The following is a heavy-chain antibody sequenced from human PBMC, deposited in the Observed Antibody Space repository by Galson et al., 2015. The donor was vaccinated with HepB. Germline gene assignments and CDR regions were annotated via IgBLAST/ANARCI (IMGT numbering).Heavy chain of an antibody. CDR1: GGTFSSYA. CDR2: IIPIFGTA. V-gene: IGHV1-69*13. CDR3: ARAGGTSPMTTGYYFDY. D-gene: IGHD4-11*01. J-gene: IGHJ4*02. Sequence: SVKVSCKASGGTFSSYAISWVRQAPGQGLEWMGGIIPIFGTANYAQKFQGRVTITADESTSTAYMELSSLRSEDTAVYYCARAGGTSPMTTGYYFDYWGQGTLVTVSS.